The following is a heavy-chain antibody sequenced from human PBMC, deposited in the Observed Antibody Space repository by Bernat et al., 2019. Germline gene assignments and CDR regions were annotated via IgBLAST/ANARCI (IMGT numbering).Heavy chain of an antibody. J-gene: IGHJ3*02. CDR2: FDPEDGET. D-gene: IGHD2-15*01. CDR3: ATSRAIVVVVAAPDAFDI. V-gene: IGHV1-24*01. Sequence: VQRVQSGAEGKKKGEEGKGSCKVSGYTRREGPRHWVRQAPGKGLEWMGGFDPEDGETIYAQKFQGRVTMTEDTSTDTAYMELSSLRSEDTAVYYCATSRAIVVVVAAPDAFDIWGQGTMVTVSS. CDR1: GYTRREGP.